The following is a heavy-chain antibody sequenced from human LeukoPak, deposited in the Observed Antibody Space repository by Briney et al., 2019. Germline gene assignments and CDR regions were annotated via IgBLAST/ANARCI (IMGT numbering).Heavy chain of an antibody. D-gene: IGHD3-22*01. V-gene: IGHV3-11*01. CDR1: GFTFSDYY. CDR3: RYYDSSGYPFVDY. J-gene: IGHJ4*02. Sequence: GGSLRLSCAASGFTFSDYYMSWIRQAPGKGLEWVSYISSSGSTIYYADSVKGRFTISRDNSKNTLYLQMNSLRAEDTAVYYCRYYDSSGYPFVDYWGQGTLVTVSS. CDR2: ISSSGSTI.